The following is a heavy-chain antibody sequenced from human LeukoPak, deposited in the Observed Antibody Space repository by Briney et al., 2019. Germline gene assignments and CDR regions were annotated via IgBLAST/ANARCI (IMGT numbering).Heavy chain of an antibody. V-gene: IGHV4-59*08. Sequence: SETLSLTCAVYGGSFSSYYWSWIRQPPGKGLEWIGYIYYSGSTNYNPSLKSRVTISVDTSKNQFSLKLSSVTAADTAVYYCARHDMGYSSSWYKVVYDGDGNDAFDIWGQGTMVTVSS. D-gene: IGHD6-13*01. CDR1: GGSFSSYY. J-gene: IGHJ3*02. CDR3: ARHDMGYSSSWYKVVYDGDGNDAFDI. CDR2: IYYSGST.